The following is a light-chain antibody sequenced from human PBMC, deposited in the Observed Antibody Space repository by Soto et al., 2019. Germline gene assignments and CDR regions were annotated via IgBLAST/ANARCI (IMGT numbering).Light chain of an antibody. Sequence: AIQMTQSPSSLSASVGDRVTVTCRASQDIRSDVGWYQQKPGQAPKVLMYAASRLHSGVPSRFSGSGSGTDFVLTISSLQPEDVATYYFLQNNNYPLTVGGGTKVDTK. J-gene: IGKJ4*01. CDR1: QDIRSD. V-gene: IGKV1-6*01. CDR3: LQNNNYPLT. CDR2: AAS.